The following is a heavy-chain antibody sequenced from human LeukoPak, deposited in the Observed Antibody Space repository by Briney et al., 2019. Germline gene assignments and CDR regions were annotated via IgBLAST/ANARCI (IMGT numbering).Heavy chain of an antibody. D-gene: IGHD6-6*01. J-gene: IGHJ4*02. CDR3: ARGIAARY. CDR1: GYTFTGYY. V-gene: IGHV1-2*02. Sequence: ASVKVSCKASGYTFTGYYMHWVRQAPGQGHEWMGWINRNSVGTNYAKTFQGRVTMTRDTSISTAYMELSRLRSDDTAVYYCARGIAARYWGQGTLVTVSS. CDR2: INRNSVGT.